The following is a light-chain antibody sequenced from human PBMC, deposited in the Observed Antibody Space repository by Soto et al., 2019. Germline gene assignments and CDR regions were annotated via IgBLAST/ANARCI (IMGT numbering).Light chain of an antibody. CDR3: GAWDSSLNVYL. CDR2: END. J-gene: IGLJ1*01. CDR1: IFNVGNNY. V-gene: IGLV1-51*02. Sequence: QSVLTQPPSVSAAPGQEVPISCSGSIFNVGNNYVSWYQQLPGAAPKLLIFENDKRPSGTPDRFSGSKSATSATLGITELQTGDEADYYCGAWDSSLNVYLFGTGTKLTVL.